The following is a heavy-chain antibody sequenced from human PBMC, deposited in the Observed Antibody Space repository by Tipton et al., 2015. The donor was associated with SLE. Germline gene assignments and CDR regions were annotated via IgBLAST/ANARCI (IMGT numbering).Heavy chain of an antibody. CDR3: ARQRLSWLADH. J-gene: IGHJ4*02. CDR2: IFSSGRT. CDR1: ADSISGYY. V-gene: IGHV4-59*08. Sequence: LRLSCNVSADSISGYYWSWIRQPPGKGLEWIGYIFSSGRTNYNPSLETRVSISVDTSKNQFSLHLNSVTAADTAIYYCARQRLSWLADHWGQGTLVTVSS. D-gene: IGHD6-19*01.